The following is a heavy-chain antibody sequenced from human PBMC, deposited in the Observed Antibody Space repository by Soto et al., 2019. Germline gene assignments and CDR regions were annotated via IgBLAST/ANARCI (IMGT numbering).Heavy chain of an antibody. V-gene: IGHV4-30-4*01. CDR3: ARWYSSSWYYFDY. Sequence: QVQLQDSGPGLVKPSQTLSLTCTGSGVSISSGDYYWSCIRQPPGKGLEWIGYIYYSGSTYYNPSLKSRVTRSVDTSKNQFSLKLSSVTAADTAVYYCARWYSSSWYYFDYWGQGTLVTVSS. CDR1: GVSISSGDYY. D-gene: IGHD6-13*01. CDR2: IYYSGST. J-gene: IGHJ4*02.